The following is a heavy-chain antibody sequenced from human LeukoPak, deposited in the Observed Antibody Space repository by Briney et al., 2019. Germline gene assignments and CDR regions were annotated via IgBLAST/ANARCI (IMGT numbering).Heavy chain of an antibody. D-gene: IGHD6-19*01. Sequence: SVKVSCKASGGTFSSYAISWVRQAPGQGLEWMGGIIPIFGTANYAQKFQGRVTITADESTSTAYMELSSLRSEDTAVYYCARDYSARVEQWLVRGYYFDYWGQGTLVTVSS. J-gene: IGHJ4*02. V-gene: IGHV1-69*13. CDR2: IIPIFGTA. CDR3: ARDYSARVEQWLVRGYYFDY. CDR1: GGTFSSYA.